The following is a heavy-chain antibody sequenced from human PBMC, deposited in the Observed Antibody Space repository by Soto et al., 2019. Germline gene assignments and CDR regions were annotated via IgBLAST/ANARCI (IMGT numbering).Heavy chain of an antibody. CDR1: GYNYNNYG. J-gene: IGHJ4*02. CDR3: ARQHNDLWTDSPDFDY. D-gene: IGHD3-9*01. V-gene: IGHV1-18*04. CDR2: ISAFNHKA. Sequence: QVQLVQSGGEVKKPGASVKVSCKASGYNYNNYGVTWVRQAPGQGLEWMGCISAFNHKANYAPNIQDRVTMTIDTATKTAQMQMSGLRPEDTAVYYCARQHNDLWTDSPDFDYWGQGTLVTVSA.